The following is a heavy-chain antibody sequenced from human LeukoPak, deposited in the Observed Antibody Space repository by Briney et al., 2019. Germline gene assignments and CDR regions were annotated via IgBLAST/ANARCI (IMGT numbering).Heavy chain of an antibody. D-gene: IGHD1-26*01. V-gene: IGHV1-2*02. CDR2: INPNSGGT. Sequence: ASVKVSCKASVYTFTGYYMHWVRQAPGQGLDWMGWINPNSGGTNYAQKFQGRVTMTSATAISTAYMELRRLRSDDTAVYYCARGNWELIDFDYWGKGPLVPVSS. CDR3: ARGNWELIDFDY. CDR1: VYTFTGYY. J-gene: IGHJ4*02.